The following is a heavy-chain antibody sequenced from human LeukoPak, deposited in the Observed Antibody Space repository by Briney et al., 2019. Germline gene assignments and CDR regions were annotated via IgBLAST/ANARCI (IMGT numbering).Heavy chain of an antibody. CDR2: ISYDVSNK. CDR1: GFTFSSYG. V-gene: IGHV3-30*18. CDR3: AKESPHSSSWGSPIDY. Sequence: GGSLRLSCAASGFTFSSYGMHWVRQAPGKGLEWVAVISYDVSNKYYADSVKGRFTISRDNSKNTLYLQMNSLRAEDTAVYYCAKESPHSSSWGSPIDYWGQGTLVTVSS. D-gene: IGHD6-13*01. J-gene: IGHJ4*02.